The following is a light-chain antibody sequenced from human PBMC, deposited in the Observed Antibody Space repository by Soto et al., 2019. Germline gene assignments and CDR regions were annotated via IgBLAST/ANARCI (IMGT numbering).Light chain of an antibody. CDR2: TTS. Sequence: DIQMTQSPSSLSASVGDRVTITCRASQSIDSHLNWYQQKPGKPPKLLIHTTSSLQSGVPSRFSGSGTGTDFTLTISSLQPEDFATDYCQQCDSTPQTFGGGTKGEI. CDR3: QQCDSTPQT. J-gene: IGKJ4*02. V-gene: IGKV1-39*01. CDR1: QSIDSH.